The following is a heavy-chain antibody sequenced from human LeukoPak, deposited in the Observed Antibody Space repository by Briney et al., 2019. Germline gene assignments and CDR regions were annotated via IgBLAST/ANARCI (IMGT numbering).Heavy chain of an antibody. D-gene: IGHD3-3*01. Sequence: PSETLSLTCTVSGYSISSGYYWGWIRQPPGKALEWIGSIYHSGSTYYNPSLKSRVTISVDTSKNQFSLKLSSVTAADTAVYYCTRSGTFWSGYRNWFDPWGQGTLVTVSS. CDR2: IYHSGST. CDR1: GYSISSGYY. CDR3: TRSGTFWSGYRNWFDP. V-gene: IGHV4-38-2*02. J-gene: IGHJ5*02.